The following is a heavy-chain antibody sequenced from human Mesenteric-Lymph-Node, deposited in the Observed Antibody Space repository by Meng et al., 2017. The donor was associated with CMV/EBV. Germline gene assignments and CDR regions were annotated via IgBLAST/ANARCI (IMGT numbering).Heavy chain of an antibody. J-gene: IGHJ4*02. V-gene: IGHV3-21*01. D-gene: IGHD1-26*01. CDR1: GFTLSTYS. Sequence: GGSLRPSCAASGFTLSTYSIHWVRQAPGKGLEWVSSITTRASYVYYADSVMGRFTISIDNAKYSVYLQMNNLRAEDTAVYYCARAYSGSYFFFDYWGQGTLVTVSS. CDR3: ARAYSGSYFFFDY. CDR2: ITTRASYV.